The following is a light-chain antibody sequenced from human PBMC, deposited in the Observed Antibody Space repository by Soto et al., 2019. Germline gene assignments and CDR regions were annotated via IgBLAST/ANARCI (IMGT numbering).Light chain of an antibody. V-gene: IGKV1-39*01. J-gene: IGKJ1*01. Sequence: DIQMTQSPSSLSASVGDRVTITFRASQSISTNLNWYQQKPGKAPNLLFSAASTLQSGVPSRFSGSGSATDFTLTINSLQPDEFATYHCQQSYTTPRTFGQGTKVEIK. CDR2: AAS. CDR3: QQSYTTPRT. CDR1: QSISTN.